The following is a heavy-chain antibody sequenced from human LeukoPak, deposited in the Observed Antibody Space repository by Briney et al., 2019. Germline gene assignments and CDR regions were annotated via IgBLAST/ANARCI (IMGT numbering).Heavy chain of an antibody. D-gene: IGHD2-15*01. V-gene: IGHV3-21*01. CDR1: GFTFSSYS. CDR3: ARVRCSGGSCYPYYYYGMDV. Sequence: PGGSLILSCAASGFTFSSYSMNWVRQAPGKGLEWVSSISSRSSYIYYADSVKGRFTISRDNAKNSLYLQMNSLRAEDTTVYYCARVRCSGGSCYPYYYYGMDVWGQGTTLTVSS. CDR2: ISSRSSYI. J-gene: IGHJ6*02.